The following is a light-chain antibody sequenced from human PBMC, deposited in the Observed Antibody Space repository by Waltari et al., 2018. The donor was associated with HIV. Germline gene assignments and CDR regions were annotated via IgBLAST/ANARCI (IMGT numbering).Light chain of an antibody. V-gene: IGLV3-21*02. CDR3: QVWDSSSDLWV. CDR1: NIASTS. CDR2: DAS. Sequence: SYVLTQPPSVSVAPGQTARITCGGNNIASTSVHWYQRKPGQAPVLVVYDASDRPSGIPERFSGSNSGNTATLTISRVEAGDEADYYCQVWDSSSDLWVFGGGTKLTVL. J-gene: IGLJ3*02.